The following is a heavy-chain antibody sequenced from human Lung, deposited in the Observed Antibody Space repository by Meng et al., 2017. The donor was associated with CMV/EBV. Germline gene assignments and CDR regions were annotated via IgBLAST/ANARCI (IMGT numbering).Heavy chain of an antibody. Sequence: SETLSLTCVVSGYSISGTYYWGWIRQPPGKVLEWIGSIYHSGNTYYNPSLESRVTLSLDTSKNQFSLNLRSVTAADMAVYYCATHPSGYWGQGTLVTVSS. V-gene: IGHV4-38-2*01. CDR3: ATHPSGY. CDR1: GYSISGTYY. CDR2: IYHSGNT. J-gene: IGHJ4*02. D-gene: IGHD3-10*01.